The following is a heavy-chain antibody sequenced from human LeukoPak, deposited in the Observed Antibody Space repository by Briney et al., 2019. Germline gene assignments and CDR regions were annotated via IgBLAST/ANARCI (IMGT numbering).Heavy chain of an antibody. V-gene: IGHV3-48*01. CDR2: ISTTSATI. J-gene: IGHJ4*02. D-gene: IGHD1-26*01. CDR1: GFTFNTYS. Sequence: GGSLRLSCVASGFTFNTYSMNWVRQTPGRGLEWVSYISTTSATIYYADSVKGRFTISRDNSRNTLYLQMNSLRAEDTAVYYCAKETSSGNFVTIDCWGQGTLVTVSS. CDR3: AKETSSGNFVTIDC.